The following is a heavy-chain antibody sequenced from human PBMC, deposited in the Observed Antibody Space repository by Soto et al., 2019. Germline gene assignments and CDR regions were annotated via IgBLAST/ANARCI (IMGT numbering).Heavy chain of an antibody. CDR2: ISAYNGNT. CDR3: ARDVGYGLIDN. J-gene: IGHJ4*02. CDR1: GYTLTSYS. D-gene: IGHD5-18*01. Sequence: QVQLVQSGAEVKKAGASVKVSCKASGYTLTSYSISWVRQAPGQGLEWMGWISAYNGNTYHARKLQGRVTMTTDTSTSTAYMELRSLRSDDTAVYYCARDVGYGLIDNWGQGTLVTVSS. V-gene: IGHV1-18*01.